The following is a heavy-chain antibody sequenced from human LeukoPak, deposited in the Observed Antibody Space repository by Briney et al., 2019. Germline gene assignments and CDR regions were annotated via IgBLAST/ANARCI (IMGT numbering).Heavy chain of an antibody. V-gene: IGHV7-4-1*02. J-gene: IGHJ1*01. CDR3: ARTLTVAGGKYFQH. CDR2: INTNTGNP. Sequence: ASVKVSCKASGYTFTNHAINWVRQAPGQGLEWMGWINTNTGNPTYVQGFTGRFVFSLDTSVSTAYLQISSLKAEDTAVYYCARTLTVAGGKYFQHWGQGTLVTVSS. CDR1: GYTFTNHA. D-gene: IGHD6-13*01.